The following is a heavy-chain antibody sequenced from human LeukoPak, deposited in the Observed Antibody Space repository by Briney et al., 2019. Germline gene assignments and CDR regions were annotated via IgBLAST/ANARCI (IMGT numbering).Heavy chain of an antibody. CDR3: ARGRIVVANTDAFDI. CDR2: IYYTGGT. J-gene: IGHJ3*02. CDR1: GGSISPFY. D-gene: IGHD3-22*01. Sequence: SETLSLTCTVSGGSISPFYWNWIRQPPGKGLEWIGYIYYTGGTSYSPSLNSRATISVDTSKNQISLKLNSVTAADMAVYYCARGRIVVANTDAFDIWGQGTMVPVSS. V-gene: IGHV4-59*12.